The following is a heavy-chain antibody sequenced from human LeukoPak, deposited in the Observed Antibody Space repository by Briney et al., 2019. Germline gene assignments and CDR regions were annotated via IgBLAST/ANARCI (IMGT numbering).Heavy chain of an antibody. V-gene: IGHV5-51*01. J-gene: IGHJ6*03. D-gene: IGHD3-3*01. CDR3: ARVPYDFWSGYPDLYYYYYYMDV. CDR2: IYPGDSDT. Sequence: GESLKISCKGSGYSFTSYWIGWVRQMPGKGLEWMGIIYPGDSDTRYSPSFQGQVTISADKSINTAYLQWSSLKASDTAMYYCARVPYDFWSGYPDLYYYYYYMDVWGKGTTVTVSS. CDR1: GYSFTSYW.